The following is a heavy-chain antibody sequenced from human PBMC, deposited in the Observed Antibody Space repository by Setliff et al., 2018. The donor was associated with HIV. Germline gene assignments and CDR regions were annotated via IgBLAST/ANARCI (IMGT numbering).Heavy chain of an antibody. D-gene: IGHD2-15*01. CDR3: AKTLPTLYPPHDYYFAMDV. CDR2: ISGSGGST. CDR1: GFTFSSYA. V-gene: IGHV3-23*01. J-gene: IGHJ6*02. Sequence: GGSRRLSCAASGFTFSSYAMSWVRQAPGKGLEWVSAISGSGGSTYYADSVKGRFTISRDNSKNTLYLQMNSLRAEDTAVYYCAKTLPTLYPPHDYYFAMDVWGQGTTVTVSS.